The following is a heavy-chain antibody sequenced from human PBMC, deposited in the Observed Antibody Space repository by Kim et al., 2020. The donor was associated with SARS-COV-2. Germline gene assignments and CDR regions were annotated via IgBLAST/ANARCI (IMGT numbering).Heavy chain of an antibody. CDR2: ISYDGSNK. D-gene: IGHD6-13*01. V-gene: IGHV3-30*04. CDR1: GFTFSSYA. Sequence: GGSLRLSCAASGFTFSSYAMHWVRQAPGKGLEWVAVISYDGSNKYYADSVKGRFTISRDNSKNTLYLQMNSLRAEDTAVYYCAREASGYSSSWYGSGCAFDIWGQGTMVTVSS. CDR3: AREASGYSSSWYGSGCAFDI. J-gene: IGHJ3*02.